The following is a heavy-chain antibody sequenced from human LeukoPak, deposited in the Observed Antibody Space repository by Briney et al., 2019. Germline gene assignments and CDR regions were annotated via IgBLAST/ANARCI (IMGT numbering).Heavy chain of an antibody. D-gene: IGHD5-18*01. CDR3: ARAGYSYGTGYYFDY. CDR1: GGSISSYY. Sequence: SETLSLTCTVSGGSISSYYWSWIRLPPGKGLEWIGYIYYTGATYYNPSLESRVTISLDTSKNQFSLKLSSVTAADAAVYYCARAGYSYGTGYYFDYWGQGALVTVSS. J-gene: IGHJ4*02. V-gene: IGHV4-59*01. CDR2: IYYTGAT.